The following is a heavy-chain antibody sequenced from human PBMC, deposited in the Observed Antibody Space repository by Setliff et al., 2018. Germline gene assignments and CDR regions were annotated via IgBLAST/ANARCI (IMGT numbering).Heavy chain of an antibody. J-gene: IGHJ6*03. V-gene: IGHV4-34*01. CDR2: INHSGHT. CDR1: GDSFSDYY. Sequence: PSETLSLTCAVYGDSFSDYYWSWIRQPPGQGLEWIEEINHSGHTNYNPSLKSRVTISVDKSKNQFSLKLSSVTAADTAVYYCARIGHEVVAATREYYMDVWGKGTTVTVSS. D-gene: IGHD2-15*01. CDR3: ARIGHEVVAATREYYMDV.